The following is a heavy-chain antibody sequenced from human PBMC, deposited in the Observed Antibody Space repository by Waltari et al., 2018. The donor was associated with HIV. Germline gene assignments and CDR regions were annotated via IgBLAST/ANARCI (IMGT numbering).Heavy chain of an antibody. CDR2: IYSGGRT. D-gene: IGHD6-25*01. CDR3: ARGLESSWSGGYVYGLDV. J-gene: IGHJ6*01. CDR1: GFSASDHY. V-gene: IGHV3-53*01. Sequence: EAQVVESGGDLVHPGGSLRLSCAASGFSASDHYMNWVRQAPGKGLEWLAGIYSGGRTLYSDSVKGRFNIFRDTGTNTVHLYMNNLRDDDTAVYFCARGLESSWSGGYVYGLDVWGRGTTVSVSS.